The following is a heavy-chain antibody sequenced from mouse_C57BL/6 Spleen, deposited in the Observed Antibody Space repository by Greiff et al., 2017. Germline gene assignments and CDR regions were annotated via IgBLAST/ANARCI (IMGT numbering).Heavy chain of an antibody. CDR3: ASSSGNSFAY. CDR1: GYTFTSYW. CDR2: IDPSDSYT. Sequence: VQLQQPGAELVMPGASVKLSCKASGYTFTSYWMHWVKQRPGQGLEWIGEIDPSDSYTNYNQKFKGKSTLTVDKSSSTAYMQLSSLTSEDSAVYYCASSSGNSFAYWGQGTLVTVSA. D-gene: IGHD1-3*01. J-gene: IGHJ3*01. V-gene: IGHV1-69*01.